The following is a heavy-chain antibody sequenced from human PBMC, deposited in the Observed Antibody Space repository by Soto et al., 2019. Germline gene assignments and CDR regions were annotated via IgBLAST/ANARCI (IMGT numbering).Heavy chain of an antibody. Sequence: PGESLKISCKGSGYSFTSSWIGWVRQMPGKGLEWMGIIYPGDSDTRYSPSFQGQVTISADKSISTAYVQWSSLKASDTAMYYCATRGSGRYSYYYGMDVWGQGTTVTVSS. CDR1: GYSFTSSW. CDR2: IYPGDSDT. CDR3: ATRGSGRYSYYYGMDV. D-gene: IGHD1-26*01. J-gene: IGHJ6*02. V-gene: IGHV5-51*01.